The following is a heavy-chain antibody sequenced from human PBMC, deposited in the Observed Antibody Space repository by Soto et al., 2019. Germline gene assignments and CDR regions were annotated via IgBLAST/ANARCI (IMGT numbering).Heavy chain of an antibody. V-gene: IGHV4-31*03. CDR2: IYYSGST. CDR1: GGSISSGGYY. CDR3: ARIWFGEPAYFSRYDP. D-gene: IGHD3-10*01. Sequence: QVQLQESGPGLVKPSQTLSLTCTVSGGSISSGGYYWSWIRQHPGKGLEWIVYIYYSGSTYYNPSLKSRVTISVDTSKNQFSLKLSSVTAADTAVYYCARIWFGEPAYFSRYDPWGQGTLVTVSS. J-gene: IGHJ5*02.